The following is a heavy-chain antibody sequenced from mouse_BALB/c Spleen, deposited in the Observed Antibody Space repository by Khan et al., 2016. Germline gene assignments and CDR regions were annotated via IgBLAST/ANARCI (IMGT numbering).Heavy chain of an antibody. CDR1: GFTFSRFG. J-gene: IGHJ4*01. CDR3: ARAGNYRHGGAMDY. D-gene: IGHD2-14*01. CDR2: ISRGSSNI. V-gene: IGHV5-17*02. Sequence: EVQLQESGGGLVQPGGSRKLSCAASGFTFSRFGIHWVRQAPEKGLEWVAYISRGSSNIYYEDKVKGRFTISRDNPKNTLFLQMTSLRSEDTAMYYCARAGNYRHGGAMDYWGQGTSVTVSS.